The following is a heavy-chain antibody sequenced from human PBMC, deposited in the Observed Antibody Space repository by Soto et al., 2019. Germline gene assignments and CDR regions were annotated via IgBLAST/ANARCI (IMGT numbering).Heavy chain of an antibody. CDR3: ARGRLYYYYYYMDV. Sequence: GGSLRLSCAASGFTVSSNYMSWVRQAPGKGLEWVSVIYSGGSTYYADSVKGRFTISRHNSKSTLYLQMNSLRAEDTAVYYCARGRLYYYYYYMDVWGKGTTVTVSS. D-gene: IGHD6-25*01. CDR2: IYSGGST. J-gene: IGHJ6*03. V-gene: IGHV3-53*04. CDR1: GFTVSSNY.